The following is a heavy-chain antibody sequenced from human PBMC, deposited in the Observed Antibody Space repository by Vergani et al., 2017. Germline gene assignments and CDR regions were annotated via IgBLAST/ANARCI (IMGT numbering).Heavy chain of an antibody. Sequence: QLQLQESGSGLVKPSQTLSLTCAVSGGSISSGGYSWSWIRQPPGKGLEWIGYIYHSGSTYYNPSLKSRVTISVDTSKNQFSLKLSSVTAADTAVYYCARAGDCSGGSCFDYWGQGTLVTVSS. CDR3: ARAGDCSGGSCFDY. CDR2: IYHSGST. J-gene: IGHJ4*02. V-gene: IGHV4-30-2*01. CDR1: GGSISSGGYS. D-gene: IGHD2-15*01.